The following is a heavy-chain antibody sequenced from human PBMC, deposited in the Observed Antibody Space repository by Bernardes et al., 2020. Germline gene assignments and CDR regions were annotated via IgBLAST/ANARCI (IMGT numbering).Heavy chain of an antibody. D-gene: IGHD3-10*01. CDR3: ARDLRPQYYFDY. Sequence: SETLSLTCTVSGGSISSGGYYWSWIRQLPGKGLEWIGYIFYTGSTNHNPSLKSRVTMSVDTSKNQFSLRLSSVTAADTAVYYCARDLRPQYYFDYWGQGALVTVSS. CDR2: IFYTGST. V-gene: IGHV4-31*03. J-gene: IGHJ4*01. CDR1: GGSISSGGYY.